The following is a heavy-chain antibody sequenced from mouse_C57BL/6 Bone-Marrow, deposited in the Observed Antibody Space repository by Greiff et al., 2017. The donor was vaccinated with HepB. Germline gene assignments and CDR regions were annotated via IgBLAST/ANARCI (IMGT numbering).Heavy chain of an antibody. CDR2: IYPGGGYT. D-gene: IGHD2-3*01. CDR1: GYTFTNYW. J-gene: IGHJ4*01. V-gene: IGHV1-63*01. CDR3: ARAPDGYAMDY. Sequence: VHLVESGAELVRPGTSVKMSCKASGYTFTNYWIGWAKQRPGHGLEWIGDIYPGGGYTNYNEKFKVKATLTADKSSSTAYMQFSSLTSEDSAIYDCARAPDGYAMDYWGQGTSVTVSS.